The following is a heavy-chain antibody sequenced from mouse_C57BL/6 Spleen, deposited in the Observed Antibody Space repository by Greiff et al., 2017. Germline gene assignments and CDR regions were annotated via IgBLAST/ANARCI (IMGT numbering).Heavy chain of an antibody. CDR1: GYAFSSYW. Sequence: QVQLQQSGAELVKPGASVKISCKASGYAFSSYWMNWVKQRPGKGLEWIGQIYPGDGDTNYNGKFKGKATLAADKSSSTAYMQLSSLTSEDSAVYFGARWGTTVVGDYWGQGTTLTVSS. CDR2: IYPGDGDT. V-gene: IGHV1-80*01. J-gene: IGHJ2*01. D-gene: IGHD1-1*01. CDR3: ARWGTTVVGDY.